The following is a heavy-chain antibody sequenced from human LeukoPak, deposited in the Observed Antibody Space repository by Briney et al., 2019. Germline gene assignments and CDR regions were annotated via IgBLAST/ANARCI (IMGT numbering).Heavy chain of an antibody. CDR2: IKQDGSEE. D-gene: IGHD2-2*02. CDR1: GFTFSSYW. CDR3: ARDGPDLVVPAAIPGTNGMDV. Sequence: GGSLRLSCAASGFTFSSYWMSWVRQAPGKGLEWVANIKQDGSEEYYVDSVKGRFTISRDNAKNSLYLQMNSLRAEDTAVYYCARDGPDLVVPAAIPGTNGMDVWGQGTTVTVSS. V-gene: IGHV3-7*01. J-gene: IGHJ6*02.